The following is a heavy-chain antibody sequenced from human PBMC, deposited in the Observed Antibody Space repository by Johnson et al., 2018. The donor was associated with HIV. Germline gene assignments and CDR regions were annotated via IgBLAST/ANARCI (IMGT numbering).Heavy chain of an antibody. V-gene: IGHV3-43D*03. CDR1: GFTFDDYA. J-gene: IGHJ3*02. Sequence: VQLVESGGVVVQPGGSLRLSCAVSGFTFDDYAMHLVRQAPGKGLEWVSLISWDGNSTYYADSVKGRFTISRENSENSLYLQLNSLRAEDTALYYCAKDMGYSSFGYGFDIWGQGTMVTVSS. CDR2: ISWDGNST. D-gene: IGHD6-19*01. CDR3: AKDMGYSSFGYGFDI.